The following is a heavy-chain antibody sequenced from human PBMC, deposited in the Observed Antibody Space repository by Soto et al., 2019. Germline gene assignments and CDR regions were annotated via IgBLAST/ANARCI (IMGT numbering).Heavy chain of an antibody. CDR2: IYWDDDT. Sequence: QITLKESGHPLVKPTQTLTLTCTFSGFSLSTSGVRVVWIRQPPGKALEWLGIIYWDDDTRYSPSLKSRLTITKDTSQNQLVLRMTNVDSVDTATYYCADIRSGTQIYWYYYFDVWGKGTTVTVSS. J-gene: IGHJ6*03. V-gene: IGHV2-5*02. CDR1: GFSLSTSGVR. CDR3: ADIRSGTQIYWYYYFDV.